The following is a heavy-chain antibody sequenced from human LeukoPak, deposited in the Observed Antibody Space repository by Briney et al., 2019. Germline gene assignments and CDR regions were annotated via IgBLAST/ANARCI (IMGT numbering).Heavy chain of an antibody. CDR1: GGSISSGVYY. CDR3: ARVAGYYDILTGYGYFDY. CDR2: IYYSGST. V-gene: IGHV4-31*03. Sequence: SETLSLTCTVSGGSISSGVYYWTWIRQHPGKGLQWIGYIYYSGSTYYNPSLKSRVTISVDTSKNQFAQKLSSVTAADTAVYYCARVAGYYDILTGYGYFDYWGQGTLVTVSS. J-gene: IGHJ4*02. D-gene: IGHD3-9*01.